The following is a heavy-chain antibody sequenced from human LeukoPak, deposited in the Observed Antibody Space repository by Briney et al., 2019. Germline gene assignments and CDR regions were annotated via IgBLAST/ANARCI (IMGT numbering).Heavy chain of an antibody. V-gene: IGHV4-61*05. CDR2: IYYSGST. CDR3: ARTSGYSSSWYLYY. CDR1: GGSISSSSYY. Sequence: SETLSLTCTVSGGSISSSSYYWGWIRQPPGKGLEWIGYIYYSGSTNYNPSLKSRVTISVDTSKNQFSLKLSSVTAADTAVYYCARTSGYSSSWYLYYWGQGTLVTVSS. D-gene: IGHD6-13*01. J-gene: IGHJ4*02.